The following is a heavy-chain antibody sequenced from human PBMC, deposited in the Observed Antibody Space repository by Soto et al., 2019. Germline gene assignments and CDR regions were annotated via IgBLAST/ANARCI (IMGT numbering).Heavy chain of an antibody. Sequence: SVKVSCKSSGGTFNTYTITWVRRAPGQGLEWMGRIIPILDIANYAQKFQGRVTITRDKSTRTAYMELSSLRSEDTAIYYCARNILGGTTDYWGQGTLVTVSS. D-gene: IGHD1-7*01. CDR3: ARNILGGTTDY. J-gene: IGHJ4*02. CDR1: GGTFNTYT. V-gene: IGHV1-69*02. CDR2: IIPILDIA.